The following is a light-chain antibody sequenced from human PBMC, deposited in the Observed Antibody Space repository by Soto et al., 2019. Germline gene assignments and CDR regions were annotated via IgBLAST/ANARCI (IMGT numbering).Light chain of an antibody. V-gene: IGKV3-15*01. CDR2: GAS. CDR1: QSVSSN. CDR3: QQYNNWPAWT. J-gene: IGKJ1*01. Sequence: EIVMTQSPATLSVSXGERATLSCRASQSVSSNLAWYQQKPGQAPRLLIYGASTRATGIPARFSGSGSGTEFALTISSLQSEDFAVYYCQQYNNWPAWTFGQGTKVDIK.